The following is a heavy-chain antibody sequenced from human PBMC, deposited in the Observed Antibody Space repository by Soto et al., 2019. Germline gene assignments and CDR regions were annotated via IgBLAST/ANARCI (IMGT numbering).Heavy chain of an antibody. V-gene: IGHV4-59*08. CDR3: ASLPYYDFWSGYTAKYDY. CDR2: IYYSGST. J-gene: IGHJ4*02. CDR1: GGSISSYY. Sequence: SETLSLTCTVSGGSISSYYWSWIRQPPGKGLEWIGYIYYSGSTNYNPSLKSRFTISVDTSKNQFSRKLSSVTAADTAVYYCASLPYYDFWSGYTAKYDYWGQGTLVTVSS. D-gene: IGHD3-3*01.